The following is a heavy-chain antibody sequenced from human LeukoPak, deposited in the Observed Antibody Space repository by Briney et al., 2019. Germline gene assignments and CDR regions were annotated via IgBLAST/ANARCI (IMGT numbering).Heavy chain of an antibody. CDR1: GYSFPSYW. D-gene: IGHD6-19*01. CDR2: IFPADSDT. Sequence: PCEDLKISCKGSGYSFPSYWIGWVRQMPGKGLARMGVIFPADSDTRYSPSFQGQVTISADKSISTAYLQWSSLKASDTARYYCARQKARAVAGRFVYYYGMDVWGQGTTVTVSS. CDR3: ARQKARAVAGRFVYYYGMDV. J-gene: IGHJ6*02. V-gene: IGHV5-51*01.